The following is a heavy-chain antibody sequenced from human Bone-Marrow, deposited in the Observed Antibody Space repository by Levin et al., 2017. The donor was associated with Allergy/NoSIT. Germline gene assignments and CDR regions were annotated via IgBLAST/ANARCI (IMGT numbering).Heavy chain of an antibody. CDR3: ARLWRGFSGAY. Sequence: SGGSLRLSCAASGISFSSFEMNWVRQTPGKGLEWLSYISSTGSSIHYADSVRGRFTISRDNAKNSLYLQMNRLRVEDTAVYYCARLWRGFSGAYWGQGTLVTVSS. V-gene: IGHV3-48*03. D-gene: IGHD2-21*01. J-gene: IGHJ4*02. CDR1: GISFSSFE. CDR2: ISSTGSSI.